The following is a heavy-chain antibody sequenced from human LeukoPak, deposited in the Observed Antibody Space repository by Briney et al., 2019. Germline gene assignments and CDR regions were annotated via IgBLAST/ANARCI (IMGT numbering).Heavy chain of an antibody. Sequence: PGGSLRLSCAASGFTFSSYWMSWVRQAPGKGLEWVANINQDGSEKYYVDSVKGRFTISRDNAKNSVYLQMNSLRVEDTAVYYCAKEYQLRGMDVWGQGTTVTVSS. V-gene: IGHV3-7*03. J-gene: IGHJ6*02. CDR2: INQDGSEK. D-gene: IGHD2-2*01. CDR3: AKEYQLRGMDV. CDR1: GFTFSSYW.